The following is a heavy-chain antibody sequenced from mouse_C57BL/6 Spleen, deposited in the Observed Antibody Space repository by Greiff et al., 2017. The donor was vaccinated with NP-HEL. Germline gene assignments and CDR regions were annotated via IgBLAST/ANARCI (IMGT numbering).Heavy chain of an antibody. D-gene: IGHD1-1*01. CDR3: ARTFGYYGSSYWYFDV. CDR2: ISSGSSTI. CDR1: GFTFSDYG. J-gene: IGHJ1*03. Sequence: EVKLVESGGGLVKPGGSLKLSCAASGFTFSDYGMHWVRQAPEKGLEWVAYISSGSSTIYYADTVKGRFTISRDNAKNTLFLQMTSLRSEDTAMYYCARTFGYYGSSYWYFDVWGTGTTVTVSS. V-gene: IGHV5-17*01.